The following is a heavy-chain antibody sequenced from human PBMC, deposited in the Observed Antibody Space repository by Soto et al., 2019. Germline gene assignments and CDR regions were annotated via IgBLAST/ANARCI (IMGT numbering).Heavy chain of an antibody. J-gene: IGHJ4*01. CDR1: GFTFSDHY. D-gene: IGHD1-26*01. CDR3: ARDRGKGAYFVS. Sequence: EVQLVESGGGLVQPGGSQRLSCAASGFTFSDHYMDWVRQAPGKGLEWVGRIRNKANSYTTDYAASVKGRFTISRDDSKHSRYLQMNSLTTEDTAIYYCARDRGKGAYFVSWGHGTLATVSS. CDR2: IRNKANSYTT. V-gene: IGHV3-72*01.